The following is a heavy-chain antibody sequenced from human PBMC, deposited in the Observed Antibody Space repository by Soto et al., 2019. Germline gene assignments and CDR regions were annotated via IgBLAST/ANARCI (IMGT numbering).Heavy chain of an antibody. CDR2: IYYTENT. CDR3: ARAFPGVQLWPYYFDY. V-gene: IGHV4-39*07. CDR1: GGSISSSSYY. J-gene: IGHJ4*02. Sequence: SETLSLTCTVAGGSISSSSYYWGWIRQPPGKGLEWIGSIYYTENTYYHPSLLSRVTISVDTSMNQFSLKLSSVTAADTAVYYCARAFPGVQLWPYYFDYWGQGTLVTVSS. D-gene: IGHD5-18*01.